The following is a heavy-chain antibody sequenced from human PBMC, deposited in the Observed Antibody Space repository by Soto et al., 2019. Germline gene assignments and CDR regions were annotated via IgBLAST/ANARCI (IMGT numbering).Heavy chain of an antibody. V-gene: IGHV1-18*01. CDR1: GYTFTSYG. CDR2: INAYNGNT. J-gene: IGHJ4*02. Sequence: QVQLVQSGAEVKKPGASVKVSCKASGYTFTSYGISWVRQAPGQGLEWMGWINAYNGNTNYAQKLQGRVTMTTDTTTSTAYMALRSLRSADTAVYSCARDPVAGTYFDYWGQGTLVPVSS. CDR3: ARDPVAGTYFDY. D-gene: IGHD6-19*01.